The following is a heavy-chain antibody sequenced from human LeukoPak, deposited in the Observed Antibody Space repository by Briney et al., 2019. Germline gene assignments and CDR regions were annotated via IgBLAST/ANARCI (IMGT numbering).Heavy chain of an antibody. CDR1: GGSFSGYY. Sequence: SETLSLTCAVSGGSFSGYYWSWIRQPPGKGLEWIGEINHSGSTNYNPSLKSRVTISVDTSKNQFSLKLSSVTAADTAVYYCARASWSGYFPNGYYYGMDVWGQGTTVTVSS. CDR3: ARASWSGYFPNGYYYGMDV. CDR2: INHSGST. V-gene: IGHV4-34*01. D-gene: IGHD3-3*01. J-gene: IGHJ6*02.